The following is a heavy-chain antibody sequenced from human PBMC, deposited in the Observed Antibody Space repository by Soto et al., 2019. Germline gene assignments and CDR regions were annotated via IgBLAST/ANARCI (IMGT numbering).Heavy chain of an antibody. J-gene: IGHJ4*02. CDR1: GGSISSGDYY. Sequence: SETLSLTCTVSGGSISSGDYYWSWIRQPPGKGLEWTGYIYYSGSTYYNPSLKSRVTISVDTSKNQFSLKLSSVTAADTAVYYCARGGLTTVTTAISYWGQGTLVPVSS. CDR3: ARGGLTTVTTAISY. D-gene: IGHD4-17*01. CDR2: IYYSGST. V-gene: IGHV4-30-4*01.